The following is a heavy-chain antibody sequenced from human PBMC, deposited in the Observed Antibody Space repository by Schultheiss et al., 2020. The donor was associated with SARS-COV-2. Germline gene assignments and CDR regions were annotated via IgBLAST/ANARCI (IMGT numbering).Heavy chain of an antibody. CDR3: ASAHLRDYYGMDV. CDR2: IHHSGRN. J-gene: IGHJ6*02. Sequence: SETLSLTCTVSGGSISSGGYYWSWNRQPPGKGLEWIGYIHHSGRNYYNPSLKSRVTIAVDTSKNQFSLKLSTVTAADTAVYYCASAHLRDYYGMDVWGQGTTVTVSS. D-gene: IGHD3-3*01. V-gene: IGHV4-30-2*05. CDR1: GGSISSGGYY.